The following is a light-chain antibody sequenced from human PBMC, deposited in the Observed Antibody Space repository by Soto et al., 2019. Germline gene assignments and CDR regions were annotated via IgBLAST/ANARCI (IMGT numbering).Light chain of an antibody. CDR3: QQRSDWPLT. V-gene: IGKV3-11*01. CDR2: DAS. CDR1: QSVRSA. Sequence: EIVLTQSPATLSLSPGERATHSCRASQSVRSALAWYQQKRGQAPRLLIFDASNRATGIPPRFSGSGSGTDFTLSINTLEPEDFAVYYCQQRSDWPLTFGGGTKVEIK. J-gene: IGKJ4*01.